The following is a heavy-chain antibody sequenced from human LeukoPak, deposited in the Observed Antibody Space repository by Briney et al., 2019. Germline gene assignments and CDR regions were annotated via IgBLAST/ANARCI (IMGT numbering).Heavy chain of an antibody. CDR1: GFTFSSYG. Sequence: GGSLRLSCAASGFTFSSYGMHWVRQAPGKGLEWVAVISYDGSNKYYADSVKGQFTISRDNSKNLLYLQMNSLRAEDTAVYYCASGIAARPGYYYYMDVWGKGTTVTVSS. D-gene: IGHD6-6*01. V-gene: IGHV3-30*03. CDR3: ASGIAARPGYYYYMDV. J-gene: IGHJ6*03. CDR2: ISYDGSNK.